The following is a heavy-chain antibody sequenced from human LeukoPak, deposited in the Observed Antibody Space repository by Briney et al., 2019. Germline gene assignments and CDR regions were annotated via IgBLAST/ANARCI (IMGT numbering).Heavy chain of an antibody. V-gene: IGHV3-21*01. CDR2: ISSSGSFI. D-gene: IGHD4-17*01. CDR3: AREHGDYVGAFDI. J-gene: IGHJ3*02. Sequence: GGSLRLSCAASGFIFINHNLNWVRQAPGRGLEWVSYISSSGSFIYYADSVKGRFTISRDNAKNSLYLQMNSLRAEDTAVYYCAREHGDYVGAFDIWGQGTMVTVSS. CDR1: GFIFINHN.